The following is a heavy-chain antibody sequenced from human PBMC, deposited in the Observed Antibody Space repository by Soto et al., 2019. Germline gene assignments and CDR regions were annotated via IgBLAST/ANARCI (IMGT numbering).Heavy chain of an antibody. Sequence: QVQLVQSGAEVKKPGASVKVSCKASGYTFTNFGISWVRQAPGQGLEWMGWISAYNGNTNYAQNFQGRVTMTTNTSTITAYMGRRRLRSGDTAVYSCTRGGTPIAYWGPGTLVTVSS. V-gene: IGHV1-18*01. J-gene: IGHJ4*02. CDR2: ISAYNGNT. CDR1: GYTFTNFG. D-gene: IGHD3-16*01. CDR3: TRGGTPIAY.